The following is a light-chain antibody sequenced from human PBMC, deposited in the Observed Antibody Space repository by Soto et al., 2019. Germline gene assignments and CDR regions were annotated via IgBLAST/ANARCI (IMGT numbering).Light chain of an antibody. Sequence: PGERVTLSCRASQSVSSSYLTWYQQKPGQAPRLLIYGASSRATGIPDRFSGSGSGTDFTLTISRLEPEDFAVYYCQQYGSSPLITFGQGTRLENK. CDR2: GAS. J-gene: IGKJ5*01. V-gene: IGKV3-20*01. CDR3: QQYGSSPLIT. CDR1: QSVSSSY.